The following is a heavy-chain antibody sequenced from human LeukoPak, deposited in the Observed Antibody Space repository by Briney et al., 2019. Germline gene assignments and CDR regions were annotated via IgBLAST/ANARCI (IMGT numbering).Heavy chain of an antibody. J-gene: IGHJ4*02. CDR3: ARERKAAAGRGGFDY. Sequence: PSETLSLTCAVYGGSFSGYYWSWIRQPPGKGREWIGEINHSGSTNYNPSLQSRVTISVDTSNKQFSLKLSSVTAADTAVYYCARERKAAAGRGGFDYWGQGTLVTVSS. CDR1: GGSFSGYY. CDR2: INHSGST. V-gene: IGHV4-34*01. D-gene: IGHD6-13*01.